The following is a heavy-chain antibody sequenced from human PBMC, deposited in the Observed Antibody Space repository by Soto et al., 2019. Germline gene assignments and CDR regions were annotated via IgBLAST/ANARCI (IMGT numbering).Heavy chain of an antibody. J-gene: IGHJ4*02. D-gene: IGHD3-3*01. V-gene: IGHV3-15*01. CDR2: LKSIVDGGTT. CDR1: GFTFGNAG. CDR3: PTAGYCDFWSGYIFDK. Sequence: GGSLRFSGAASGFTFGNAGMSWVRQAPGKGLEWGGRLKSIVDGGTTDYAAPAKGRFTVSRDDSKTTLYLETNSLKIEDTAVYSCPTAGYCDFWSGYIFDKWGPGXLVTVSS.